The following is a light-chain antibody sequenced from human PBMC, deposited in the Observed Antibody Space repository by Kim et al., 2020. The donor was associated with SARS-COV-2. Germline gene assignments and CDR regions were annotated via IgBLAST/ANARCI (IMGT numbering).Light chain of an antibody. CDR1: SSDVGRYNY. Sequence: PGQSVTMSCTGTSSDVGRYNYVSWYQQHPGKAPKVMIYDVTKRPSGVPDRFSGSKSGNTASLTISGLQGEDEAEYYCCSFAGNSVVFGGGTKSPS. CDR2: DVT. V-gene: IGLV2-11*01. CDR3: CSFAGNSVV. J-gene: IGLJ2*01.